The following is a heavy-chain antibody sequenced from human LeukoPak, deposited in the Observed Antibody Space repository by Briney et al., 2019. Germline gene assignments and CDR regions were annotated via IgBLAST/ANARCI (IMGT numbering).Heavy chain of an antibody. CDR1: GGSFSGYY. CDR3: ARGRGAGSGSYIY. J-gene: IGHJ4*02. V-gene: IGHV4-34*01. CDR2: INHSGST. Sequence: PSETLSLTCAVYGGSFSGYYWSWIRQPPGKGLEWIGEINHSGSTNYNPTLKSRVTISVDTSKNQSSLKLSSVTAADTAVYYCARGRGAGSGSYIYWGQGTLVTVSS. D-gene: IGHD1-26*01.